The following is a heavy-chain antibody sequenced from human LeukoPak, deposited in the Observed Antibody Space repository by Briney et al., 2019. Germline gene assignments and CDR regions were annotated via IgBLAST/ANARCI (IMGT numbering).Heavy chain of an antibody. V-gene: IGHV3-23*01. CDR2: ISDSGDDT. CDR1: RFTFRSYA. J-gene: IGHJ4*02. D-gene: IGHD1-26*01. CDR3: AEAGIVGRTFRIDY. Sequence: GGSLRLSCVASRFTFRSYAMSWVRQAPGKGLEWVSSISDSGDDTYYADSVQGRFIISRDNAKNTLYLQMNSLRAEDTAIYYCAEAGIVGRTFRIDYWGQGTQVTVSS.